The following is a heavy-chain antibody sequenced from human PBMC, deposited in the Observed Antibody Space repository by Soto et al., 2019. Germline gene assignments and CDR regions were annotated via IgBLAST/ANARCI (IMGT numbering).Heavy chain of an antibody. V-gene: IGHV3-30-3*01. J-gene: IGHJ6*02. Sequence: QVQLVESGGGVVQPGRSLRLSCAASGFTFSSYAMHWVRQAPGKGLEWVAVISYDGSNKYYADSVKGRFTISKENSNNTLYPEMTCLGAGDTAVYYGARDPTALHEFVNADYGMDVCGQGTTVTVSS. CDR1: GFTFSSYA. D-gene: IGHD1-1*01. CDR2: ISYDGSNK. CDR3: ARDPTALHEFVNADYGMDV.